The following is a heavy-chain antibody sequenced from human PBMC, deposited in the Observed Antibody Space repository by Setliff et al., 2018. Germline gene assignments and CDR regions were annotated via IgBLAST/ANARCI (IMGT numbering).Heavy chain of an antibody. Sequence: PGGSLRLSCAASGFTLSSYGIHWIRQAPGKGLEWVSYISSSGSTIYYADSVKGRFTISRDNAKNSLYLQMNSLRAEDTAVYYCATSRGGDYFDYWGQGTLVTVSS. CDR1: GFTLSSYG. CDR2: ISSSGSTI. D-gene: IGHD3-10*01. J-gene: IGHJ4*02. V-gene: IGHV3-48*04. CDR3: ATSRGGDYFDY.